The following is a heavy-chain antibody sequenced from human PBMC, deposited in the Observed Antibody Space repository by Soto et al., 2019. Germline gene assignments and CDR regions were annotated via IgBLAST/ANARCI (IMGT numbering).Heavy chain of an antibody. CDR3: ARDSLVVAATDYYGMDV. CDR2: INPNSGGT. CDR1: GYTFTGYY. J-gene: IGHJ6*02. D-gene: IGHD2-15*01. V-gene: IGHV1-2*04. Sequence: ASVKVSCKASGYTFTGYYMHWVRQAPGQGLEWMGWINPNSGGTNYAQKFQGWVTMTRDTSISTAYMELRSLRSDDTAVYYCARDSLVVAATDYYGMDVWGQGTTVTVSS.